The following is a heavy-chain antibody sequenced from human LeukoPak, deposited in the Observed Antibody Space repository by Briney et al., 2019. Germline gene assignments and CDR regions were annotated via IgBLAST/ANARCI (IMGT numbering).Heavy chain of an antibody. CDR1: GYSFTSYW. J-gene: IGHJ4*02. D-gene: IGHD3-10*01. CDR2: IFPPNSDT. Sequence: GESLKISCTGSGYSFTSYWIGWVRQMPGKGLEWMAIIFPPNSDTRYSPSFQGRVTISADKSINTAYLRWNSLQASDTAMYYCARTSWFGVDYWGQGTLVTVSS. V-gene: IGHV5-51*01. CDR3: ARTSWFGVDY.